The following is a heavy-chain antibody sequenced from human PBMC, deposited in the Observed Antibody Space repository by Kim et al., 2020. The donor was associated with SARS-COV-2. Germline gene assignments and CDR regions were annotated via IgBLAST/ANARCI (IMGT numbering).Heavy chain of an antibody. J-gene: IGHJ4*02. D-gene: IGHD2-15*01. CDR2: IYYSGST. CDR3: ARGPWWSLLDY. CDR1: GGSISNNY. V-gene: IGHV4-59*13. Sequence: SETLSLTCTVSGGSISNNYWSWIRQPPGKGLEWIGYIYYSGSTTYNPSLKSRVTISVDTSKNHFSLKLSSVTAADTAVYYCARGPWWSLLDYWGRGTLVT.